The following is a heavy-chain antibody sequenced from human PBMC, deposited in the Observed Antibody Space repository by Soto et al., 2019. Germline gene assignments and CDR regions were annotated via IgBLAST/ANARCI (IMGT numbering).Heavy chain of an antibody. Sequence: SETLSLTCTVSGGSISSSSYYWGWIRQPPGKGLEWIGSIYYSGSTYYNPSLKSRVTISVDTSKNQFSLKLSSVTAADTAVYYCCAYSSGWTGYYYGMDVWGQGTTVTVSS. CDR3: CAYSSGWTGYYYGMDV. D-gene: IGHD6-19*01. V-gene: IGHV4-39*01. CDR1: GGSISSSSYY. J-gene: IGHJ6*02. CDR2: IYYSGST.